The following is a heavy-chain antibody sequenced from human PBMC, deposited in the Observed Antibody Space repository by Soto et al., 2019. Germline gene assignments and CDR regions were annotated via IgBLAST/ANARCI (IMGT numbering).Heavy chain of an antibody. CDR2: INHSGST. CDR3: ARRVETVTHSSYYYGMDV. V-gene: IGHV4-34*01. J-gene: IGHJ6*02. D-gene: IGHD4-4*01. CDR1: GGSFSGYY. Sequence: PSETLSLTCAVYGGSFSGYYWSWIRQPPGKGLEWIGEINHSGSTNYNPSLKSRVTISVDTSKNQFPLKLSSVTAADTAVYYCARRVETVTHSSYYYGMDVWGQGTTVTVSS.